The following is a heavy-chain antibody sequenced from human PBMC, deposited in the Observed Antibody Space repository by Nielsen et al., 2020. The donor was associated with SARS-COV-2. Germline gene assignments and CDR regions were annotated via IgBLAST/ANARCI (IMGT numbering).Heavy chain of an antibody. D-gene: IGHD6-19*01. Sequence: SETLSLTCTVSGGSISSGGYYWSWIRQHPGKGLEWIRYIYYSGSTYYNPSLKSRVTISVDTSKNQFSLKLSSVTAADTAVYYCARAGWYSQWRDYYYYGMDVWGQGTTVTVSS. CDR3: ARAGWYSQWRDYYYYGMDV. CDR1: GGSISSGGYY. V-gene: IGHV4-31*03. J-gene: IGHJ6*02. CDR2: IYYSGST.